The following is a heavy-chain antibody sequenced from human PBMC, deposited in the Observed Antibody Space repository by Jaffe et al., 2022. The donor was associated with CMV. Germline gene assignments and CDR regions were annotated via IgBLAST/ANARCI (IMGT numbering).Heavy chain of an antibody. CDR1: GGSFSGYY. Sequence: QVQLQQWGAGLLKPSETLSLTCAVYGGSFSGYYWSWIRQPPGKGLEWIGEINHSGSTNYNPSLKSRVTISVDTSKNQFSLKLSSVTAADTAVYYCARGLSYLVYDYVWGSESNWFDPWGQGTLVTVSS. CDR2: INHSGST. D-gene: IGHD3-16*01. J-gene: IGHJ5*02. CDR3: ARGLSYLVYDYVWGSESNWFDP. V-gene: IGHV4-34*01.